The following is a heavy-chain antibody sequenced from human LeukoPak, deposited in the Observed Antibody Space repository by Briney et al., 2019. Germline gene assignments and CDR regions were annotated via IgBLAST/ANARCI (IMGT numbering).Heavy chain of an antibody. CDR3: ARGALPASFDY. J-gene: IGHJ4*02. CDR1: GGSFSGHY. V-gene: IGHV4-34*01. CDR2: INHSGST. Sequence: PSETLSLTCAVNGGSFSGHYWSWIRQPPGKGLEWIGEINHSGSTNYNPSLKSRVTISVDTSKNQFSLKLSPVTAADTAVYYCARGALPASFDYWGQGTLVTVSS. D-gene: IGHD2-2*01.